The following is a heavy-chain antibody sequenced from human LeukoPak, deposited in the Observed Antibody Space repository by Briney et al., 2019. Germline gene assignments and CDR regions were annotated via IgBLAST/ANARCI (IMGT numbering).Heavy chain of an antibody. CDR3: ARGRWIRSVVVPAASYYFDY. CDR1: GGSFSGYY. D-gene: IGHD2-2*01. CDR2: INHSGST. Sequence: SETLSLTCAVYGGSFSGYYWSWIRQPPGKGLEWIGGINHSGSTNYNPSLKSRVTISVDTSKNQFSLKLSSVTAADTAVYYCARGRWIRSVVVPAASYYFDYWGQGTLVTVSS. J-gene: IGHJ4*02. V-gene: IGHV4-34*01.